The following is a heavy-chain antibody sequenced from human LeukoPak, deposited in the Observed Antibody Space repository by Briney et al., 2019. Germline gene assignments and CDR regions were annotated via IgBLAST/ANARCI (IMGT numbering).Heavy chain of an antibody. V-gene: IGHV3-7*01. Sequence: PGGSLRLSCAASGFTFSSYWMSWVRQAPGKGLEWVANIKQDGSEKYYVDSVKGRFTISRDNAKKSLYLQMNSLRAEDTAVYYCARDPDYGDYVSFDYWGQGTLVTVSS. CDR2: IKQDGSEK. CDR3: ARDPDYGDYVSFDY. CDR1: GFTFSSYW. D-gene: IGHD4-17*01. J-gene: IGHJ4*02.